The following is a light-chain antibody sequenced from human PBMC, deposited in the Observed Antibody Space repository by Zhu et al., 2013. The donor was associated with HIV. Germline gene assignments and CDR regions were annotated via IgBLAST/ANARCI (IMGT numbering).Light chain of an antibody. CDR1: QSFSRN. V-gene: IGKV3-15*01. CDR3: KQYDEWPPFT. J-gene: IGKJ3*01. Sequence: EIVLTQSPGTLSLSPGERVTLSCRASQSFSRNSLAWYQHKPGQAPRLLIYGASTRETETPDRFIGSGSGTAFTLTIRSLQSEDFAFYYCKQYDEWPPFTFGPGTKVDMK. CDR2: GAS.